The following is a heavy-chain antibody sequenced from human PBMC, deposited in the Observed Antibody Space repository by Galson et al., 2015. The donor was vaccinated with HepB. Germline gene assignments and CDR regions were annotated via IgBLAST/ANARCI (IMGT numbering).Heavy chain of an antibody. Sequence: LRLSCAASGFTFSSYGMHWVRQAPGKVLEWVAVISYDGSNKYYAGSVKGRFTISRDNSKNTLYLQMNSLRAEDTAVYYCAKDGSGSFDYWGQGTLVTVSS. CDR2: ISYDGSNK. CDR1: GFTFSSYG. J-gene: IGHJ4*02. CDR3: AKDGSGSFDY. V-gene: IGHV3-30*18. D-gene: IGHD1-26*01.